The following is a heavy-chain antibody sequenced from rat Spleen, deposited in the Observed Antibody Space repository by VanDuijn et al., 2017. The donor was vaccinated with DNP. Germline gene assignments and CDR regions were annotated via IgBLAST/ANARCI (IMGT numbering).Heavy chain of an antibody. V-gene: IGHV2-6*01. CDR1: GFSLTSYS. D-gene: IGHD1-12*02. J-gene: IGHJ2*01. CDR3: ARSDYYDGGFYYGYFDF. Sequence: QVQLKESGPGLVQPSQTLSLTCTVSGFSLTSYSVGWIRQPPEKGLEWIAAVSSSGTTYYNPALESRLSISRDTSKSQLFLKLNSLQTEDTAMYFCARSDYYDGGFYYGYFDFWGQGVMVTVSS. CDR2: VSSSGTT.